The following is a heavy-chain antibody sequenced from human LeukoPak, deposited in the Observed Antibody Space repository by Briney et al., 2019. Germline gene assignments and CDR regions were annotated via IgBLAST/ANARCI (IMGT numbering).Heavy chain of an antibody. Sequence: GASVKVSCKASGYTFSAYYIYWVRQVPGQGLEWMGWINPKSGGTKYAQKFQGRVSMTRDTSVSTGNMELSRLRSDDTAVYYCATGGDEHCGGECALDYWGQGTLVTVSS. CDR3: ATGGDEHCGGECALDY. V-gene: IGHV1-2*02. CDR1: GYTFSAYY. J-gene: IGHJ4*02. CDR2: INPKSGGT. D-gene: IGHD2-21*01.